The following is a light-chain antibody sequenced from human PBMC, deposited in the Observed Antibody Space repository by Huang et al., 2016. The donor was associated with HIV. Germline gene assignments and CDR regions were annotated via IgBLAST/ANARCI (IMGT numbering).Light chain of an antibody. Sequence: DIVLTQSPGTLSLSPGARAALSWRASQNITNNYLAWYQQRSGQAPRLLIYGASNRAMGIPDRFSGSGSGTDFTLIINRLEPQDSAVYYCQQYLSSPLTFGGGTNVEI. V-gene: IGKV3-20*01. CDR2: GAS. J-gene: IGKJ4*01. CDR1: QNITNNY. CDR3: QQYLSSPLT.